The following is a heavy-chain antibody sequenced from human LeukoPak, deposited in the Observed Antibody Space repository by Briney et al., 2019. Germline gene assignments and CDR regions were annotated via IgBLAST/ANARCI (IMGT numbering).Heavy chain of an antibody. J-gene: IGHJ4*02. D-gene: IGHD3-10*01. V-gene: IGHV1-18*01. Sequence: ASVKVSCKASGYTFSSYGITWVRQAPGQGPEWMGWMNIYNGNTNYAQKLRGRVTMTTDTSTSTAYMELRSLRSDDTAVYYCARDSVDGSGTYYNDSPDYWGQGTLVTVSS. CDR1: GYTFSSYG. CDR2: MNIYNGNT. CDR3: ARDSVDGSGTYYNDSPDY.